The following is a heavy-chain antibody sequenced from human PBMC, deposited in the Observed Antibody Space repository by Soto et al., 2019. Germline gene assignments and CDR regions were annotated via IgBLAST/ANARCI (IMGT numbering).Heavy chain of an antibody. CDR1: GGTFSSYA. CDR3: ARHDCISSSCYYYYYYGMDV. Sequence: SVNVSCKASGGTFSSYAISWVRQAPGQGLEWMGGIIPIFDTANYAQRFQGRVTITADESTSTAYMELSSLRSEDTAVYYCARHDCISSSCYYYYYYGMDVWGQGTTVTVSS. V-gene: IGHV1-69*13. D-gene: IGHD2-2*01. CDR2: IIPIFDTA. J-gene: IGHJ6*02.